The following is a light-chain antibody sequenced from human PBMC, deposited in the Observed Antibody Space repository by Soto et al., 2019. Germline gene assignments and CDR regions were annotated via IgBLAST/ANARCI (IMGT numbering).Light chain of an antibody. CDR2: DVS. V-gene: IGKV1-5*01. CDR3: QHTTDFT. Sequence: DVQMTQSPSVMSASVGDRVTVTCRSSSKWLAWYQKKPGRAPKLLIYDVSNLERGVPPRFSGSTSGAESTLTITGLQPDDLGTYYCQHTTDFTFGQGTKVDNK. CDR1: SSSKW. J-gene: IGKJ2*01.